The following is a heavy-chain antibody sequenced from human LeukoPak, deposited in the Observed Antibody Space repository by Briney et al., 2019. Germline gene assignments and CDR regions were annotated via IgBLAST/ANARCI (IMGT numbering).Heavy chain of an antibody. CDR2: INTNTGKP. J-gene: IGHJ3*02. D-gene: IGHD3-22*01. Sequence: ASVKLSCKSYGYTFTHYTMNWVRQVPGQGLEWMGWINTNTGKPMYGQGFTGRFVFSLDTSVSTTYLQISSLRAEDTAVYYCARENHYYDSSAYLRGGAFDIWGQGTMVTVSS. CDR3: ARENHYYDSSAYLRGGAFDI. CDR1: GYTFTHYT. V-gene: IGHV7-4-1*02.